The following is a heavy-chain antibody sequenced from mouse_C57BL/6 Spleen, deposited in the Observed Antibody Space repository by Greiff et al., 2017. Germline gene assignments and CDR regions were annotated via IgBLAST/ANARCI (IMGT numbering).Heavy chain of an antibody. CDR1: GYAFTNYL. V-gene: IGHV1-54*01. Sequence: QVQLQQSGAELVRPGTSVKVSCKASGYAFTNYLIEWVKQRPGQGLEWIGVINPGSGGTHYNEKFKGKATLTADKSSSTAYMQLSSLTSEDSAVYFCARRGNYLAFDYWGQGTTLTVSS. D-gene: IGHD2-1*01. CDR2: INPGSGGT. CDR3: ARRGNYLAFDY. J-gene: IGHJ2*01.